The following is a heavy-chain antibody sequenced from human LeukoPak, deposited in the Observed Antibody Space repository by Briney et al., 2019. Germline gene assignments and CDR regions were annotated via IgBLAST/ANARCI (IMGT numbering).Heavy chain of an antibody. D-gene: IGHD1-26*01. CDR2: ISYDGSNK. J-gene: IGHJ4*02. CDR3: ASSGSYRFDY. Sequence: GGSLRLSCAASGFTFSSYAMHWVRQAPGKGLEWVAVISYDGSNKYYADSVKGRFTISRDNVKDSLYLQMNSLRDEDTAVYYCASSGSYRFDYWGQGTLVTVSS. CDR1: GFTFSSYA. V-gene: IGHV3-30-3*01.